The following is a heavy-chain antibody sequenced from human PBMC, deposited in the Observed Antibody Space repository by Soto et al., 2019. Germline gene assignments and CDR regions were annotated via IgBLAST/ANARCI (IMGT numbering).Heavy chain of an antibody. V-gene: IGHV3-23*01. Sequence: GGSLRLSCAASGFDFSSYAMSWVRQAPGKGLECISLISGTGVPTLYAESVKGRFSVSRDNSKDTLFLEMNNLGVDDTAMYYCAKSFCSSSSCFFLWVDPWGPGTLVTVSS. CDR2: ISGTGVPT. CDR1: GFDFSSYA. D-gene: IGHD2-2*01. CDR3: AKSFCSSSSCFFLWVDP. J-gene: IGHJ5*02.